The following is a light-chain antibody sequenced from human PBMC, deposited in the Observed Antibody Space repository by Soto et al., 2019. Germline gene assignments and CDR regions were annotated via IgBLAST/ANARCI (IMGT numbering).Light chain of an antibody. CDR1: SSGVGGYNY. Sequence: QSVLTQPASVSGSPGQSITISCTGTSSGVGGYNYVSWYQQHPGKAPKLMIYEVSNRPSGVSNRFSGSKSGNTASLTISGLQAEDEADYYCSSYTSSSTNVFGTGTKVNVL. CDR2: EVS. CDR3: SSYTSSSTNV. J-gene: IGLJ1*01. V-gene: IGLV2-14*01.